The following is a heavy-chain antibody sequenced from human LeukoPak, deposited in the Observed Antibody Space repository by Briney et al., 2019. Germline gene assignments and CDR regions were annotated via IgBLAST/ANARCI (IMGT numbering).Heavy chain of an antibody. CDR1: GYTFTSYG. CDR3: ARRLRSLYNWFDP. Sequence: ASVKVSCKASGYTFTSYGINWVRQATGQGLEWMGWMNPNSGNTGYAQKFQGRVTMTRNTSISTAYMELSSLRSEDTVVYYCARRLRSLYNWFDPWGQGTLVTVSS. CDR2: MNPNSGNT. D-gene: IGHD4-17*01. V-gene: IGHV1-8*02. J-gene: IGHJ5*02.